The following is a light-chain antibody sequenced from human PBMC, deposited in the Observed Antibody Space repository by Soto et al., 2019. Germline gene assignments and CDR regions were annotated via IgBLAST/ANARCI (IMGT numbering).Light chain of an antibody. Sequence: DIRLSPSPSALSSSIRDRVTITCRASQSISSWLAWYQQKPGKAPKLLIYDASSLESGVPSRFSCSGSGTEFTLIIRCLQPNEFAAYYCQPRKNYFWTFAKGTKV. CDR3: QPRKNYFWT. CDR1: QSISSW. CDR2: DAS. J-gene: IGKJ1*01. V-gene: IGKV1-5*01.